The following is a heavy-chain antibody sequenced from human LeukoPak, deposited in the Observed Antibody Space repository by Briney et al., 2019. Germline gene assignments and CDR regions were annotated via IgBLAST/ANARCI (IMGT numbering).Heavy chain of an antibody. CDR3: AREFAVAAHYYYYYYMDV. D-gene: IGHD6-19*01. CDR1: GGSISSYQ. Sequence: SETLSLTCTVSGGSISSYQWSWIRQPPGKGLEWIGYIYYSGSTNFNPSLKSRVTMSVDTSKNQFSLKLSSVTAADTAVYYCAREFAVAAHYYYYYYMDVWGKGTTVTISS. CDR2: IYYSGST. J-gene: IGHJ6*03. V-gene: IGHV4-59*12.